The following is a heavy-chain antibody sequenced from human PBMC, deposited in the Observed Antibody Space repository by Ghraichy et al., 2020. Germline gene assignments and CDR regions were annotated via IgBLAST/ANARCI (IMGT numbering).Heavy chain of an antibody. Sequence: GGSLRLSCTASGFTFGDYAMSWFRQAPGKGLEWVGFIRSKAYGGTTEYAASVKGRFTISRDDSKSIAYLQMNSLKTEDTAVYYCTRGCRNYDFWSGYQPCFDYWGQGTLVTVSS. J-gene: IGHJ4*02. CDR1: GFTFGDYA. CDR2: IRSKAYGGTT. CDR3: TRGCRNYDFWSGYQPCFDY. D-gene: IGHD3-3*01. V-gene: IGHV3-49*03.